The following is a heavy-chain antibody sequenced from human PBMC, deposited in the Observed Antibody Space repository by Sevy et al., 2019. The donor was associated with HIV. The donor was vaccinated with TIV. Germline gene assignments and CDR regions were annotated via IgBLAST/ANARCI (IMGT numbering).Heavy chain of an antibody. J-gene: IGHJ3*02. Sequence: GESLKISCKGSGYIFKNYWIGWVRQAPGKGLEWMGIFYPGNSDVRYSPSFQGHVTISADKSISAAYLQWRSLKASDTAMYFCARGLYYYDSSGYSDAFDIWGQGTMVTVSS. CDR1: GYIFKNYW. CDR3: ARGLYYYDSSGYSDAFDI. D-gene: IGHD3-22*01. CDR2: FYPGNSDV. V-gene: IGHV5-51*01.